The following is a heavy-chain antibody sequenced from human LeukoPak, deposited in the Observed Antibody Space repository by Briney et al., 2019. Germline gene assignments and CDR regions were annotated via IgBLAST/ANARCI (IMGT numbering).Heavy chain of an antibody. V-gene: IGHV3-74*01. J-gene: IGHJ4*02. CDR1: GFTFSSYW. CDR2: VKSDGSST. Sequence: GGSLRLSCAASGFTFSSYWMHWVRQAPGKGLVWVSRVKSDGSSTYYADSVKGRFTISRDNAKNTLYLQMNSLRVEDTAVYYCARGPPGSDYWGQGTLVTVSS. CDR3: ARGPPGSDY.